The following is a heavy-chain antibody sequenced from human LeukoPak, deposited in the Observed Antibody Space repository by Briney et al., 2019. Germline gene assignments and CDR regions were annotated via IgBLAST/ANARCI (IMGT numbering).Heavy chain of an antibody. J-gene: IGHJ6*03. V-gene: IGHV1-18*01. CDR3: ARRPLSYYYYYMDV. CDR2: ISAYNGNT. Sequence: GASVKVSCKASGYTFTSYGISWVRQAPGQGLEWMGWISAYNGNTNYAQKLQGRATMTTDTSTSTAYMELRSLRSDDTAVYYCARRPLSYYYYYMDVWGKGTTVTVSS. CDR1: GYTFTSYG.